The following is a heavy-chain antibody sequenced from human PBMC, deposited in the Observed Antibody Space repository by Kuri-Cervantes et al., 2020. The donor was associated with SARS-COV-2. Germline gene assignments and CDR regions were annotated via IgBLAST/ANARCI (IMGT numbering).Heavy chain of an antibody. Sequence: SETLSLTCAVYGGSFSGYYWSWIRQPPGKGLEWIGEINHSGSTNYNPSLKSRVTISVDTSKNQFSLKLSSVTAEDTAVYYCARDGDSYIPVLDYWGQGTLVTVSS. CDR3: ARDGDSYIPVLDY. J-gene: IGHJ4*02. CDR1: GGSFSGYY. D-gene: IGHD2-21*02. V-gene: IGHV4-34*01. CDR2: INHSGST.